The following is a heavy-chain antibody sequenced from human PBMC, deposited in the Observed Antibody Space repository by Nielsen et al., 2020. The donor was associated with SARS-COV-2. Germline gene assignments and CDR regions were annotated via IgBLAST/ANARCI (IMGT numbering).Heavy chain of an antibody. Sequence: GESLKISCAASGFTFSSYAMSWARQAPGKGLEWVSAISGSGGSTYYADSVKGRFTISRDSSRNTLSLQMSGLRAEDTAVYYCAKLGYCSGSACGPDYWGQGTLVTVSS. CDR2: ISGSGGST. CDR1: GFTFSSYA. D-gene: IGHD2-15*01. J-gene: IGHJ4*02. V-gene: IGHV3-23*01. CDR3: AKLGYCSGSACGPDY.